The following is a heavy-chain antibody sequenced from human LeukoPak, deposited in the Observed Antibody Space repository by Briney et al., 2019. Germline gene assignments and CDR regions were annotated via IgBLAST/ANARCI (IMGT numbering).Heavy chain of an antibody. CDR3: AKDRGDRRVHSSSWYYGGAGAFDI. J-gene: IGHJ3*02. CDR2: ISGSGGST. Sequence: GGSLRLSCAASGFTFSSYVMSWVRQAPGKGLEWVSAISGSGGSTYCADSVKGRFTISRDNSKNTLYLQMNSLRAEDTAVYYCAKDRGDRRVHSSSWYYGGAGAFDIWGQGTMVTVSS. CDR1: GFTFSSYV. V-gene: IGHV3-23*01. D-gene: IGHD6-13*01.